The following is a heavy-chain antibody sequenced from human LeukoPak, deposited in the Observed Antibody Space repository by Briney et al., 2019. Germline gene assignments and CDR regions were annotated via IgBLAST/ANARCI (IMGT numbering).Heavy chain of an antibody. D-gene: IGHD4-17*01. CDR1: GFTFSSYS. V-gene: IGHV3-21*01. J-gene: IGHJ4*02. CDR2: ISSSSSYI. CDR3: ARGRHDYGDYCFDY. Sequence: PGGSRRLSCAASGFTFSSYSMNWGRQAPGKGLEWVSSISSSSSYIYYADSVKGRFTISRDNAKNSLYLQMNSLRAEDTAVYYCARGRHDYGDYCFDYWGQRSLVTVSS.